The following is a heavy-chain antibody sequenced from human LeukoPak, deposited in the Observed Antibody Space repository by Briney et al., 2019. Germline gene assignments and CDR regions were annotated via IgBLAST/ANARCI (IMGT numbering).Heavy chain of an antibody. Sequence: SETLSLTCTVSGGSISSGGYYWSWIRQHPGKGLEWIGYIYYSGSIYYNPSLKSRVTISVDTSKNQFSLKLSSVTAADTAVYYCARVRATWIQRRGLFDYWGQGTLVTVSS. V-gene: IGHV4-31*03. CDR1: GGSISSGGYY. CDR2: IYYSGSI. CDR3: ARVRATWIQRRGLFDY. D-gene: IGHD5-18*01. J-gene: IGHJ4*02.